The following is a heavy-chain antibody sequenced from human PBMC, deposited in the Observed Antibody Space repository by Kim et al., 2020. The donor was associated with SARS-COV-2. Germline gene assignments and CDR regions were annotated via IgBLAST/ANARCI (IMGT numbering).Heavy chain of an antibody. D-gene: IGHD3-22*01. CDR2: ISGSGGST. CDR3: ARGITMIVVVATLGAFDI. CDR1: GFTFSSYA. Sequence: GGSLRLSCAASGFTFSSYAMSWVRQAPGKGLEWVSAISGSGGSTYYADSVKGRFTISRDNSKNTLYLQMNSLRAEDTAVYYCARGITMIVVVATLGAFDIWGQGTMVTVSS. J-gene: IGHJ3*02. V-gene: IGHV3-23*01.